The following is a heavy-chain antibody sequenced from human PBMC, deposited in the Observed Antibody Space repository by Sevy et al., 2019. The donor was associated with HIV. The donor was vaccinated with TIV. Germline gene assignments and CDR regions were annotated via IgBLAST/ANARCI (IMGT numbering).Heavy chain of an antibody. CDR3: STDPIILLLVTDGMDV. CDR2: IKSKSDGGTT. J-gene: IGHJ6*02. CDR1: GFTFSSYG. D-gene: IGHD2-8*02. Sequence: GGSLRLSCAASGFTFSSYGMHWVRQAPGKGLEWVGRIKSKSDGGTTDYAAPVKGRFIISRDDSKNTLYLQMNSLKTEDTAVYYCSTDPIILLLVTDGMDVWGQGTTVTVSS. V-gene: IGHV3-15*01.